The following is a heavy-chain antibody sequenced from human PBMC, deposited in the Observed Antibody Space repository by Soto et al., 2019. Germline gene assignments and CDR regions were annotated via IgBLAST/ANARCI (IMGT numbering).Heavy chain of an antibody. V-gene: IGHV4-34*01. D-gene: IGHD1-20*01. Sequence: PSETLSLTCTVSGGSFSGYFWTWIRQPPGKGLEWLAEINHSGITNYNPSVESRVSMSVDTSKNQFSLRLYSVTAADTALYSCVRGPYNYNPRYFDYWGQGTLVTVSS. CDR3: VRGPYNYNPRYFDY. CDR1: GGSFSGYF. CDR2: INHSGIT. J-gene: IGHJ4*02.